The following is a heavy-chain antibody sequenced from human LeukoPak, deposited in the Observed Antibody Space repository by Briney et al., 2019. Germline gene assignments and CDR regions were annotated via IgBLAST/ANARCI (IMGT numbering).Heavy chain of an antibody. J-gene: IGHJ5*02. CDR3: ARSADGDYYWFDP. Sequence: SETLSLTCAVYGGSFSGYYWSWIRQPPGKGLEWIREINHSGSTNYNPSLKSRVTISVDTSKNQFSLKLSSVTAADTAVYYCARSADGDYYWFDPWGQGTLVTVSS. CDR1: GGSFSGYY. D-gene: IGHD4-17*01. CDR2: INHSGST. V-gene: IGHV4-34*01.